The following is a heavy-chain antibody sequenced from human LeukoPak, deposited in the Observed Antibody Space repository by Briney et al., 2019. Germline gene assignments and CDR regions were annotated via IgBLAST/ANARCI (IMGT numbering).Heavy chain of an antibody. V-gene: IGHV3-7*01. J-gene: IGHJ6*03. Sequence: GGSLRLSCAASGFTFSSYWMSWVRQAPGKGLEWGANIKQDGSEKYYVDSVKGRFTISRDNAKNSLYLQMNSLRAEDTAVYYCARGSGYEYYYYYMDVWGKGTTVTVSS. CDR1: GFTFSSYW. CDR2: IKQDGSEK. D-gene: IGHD5-12*01. CDR3: ARGSGYEYYYYYMDV.